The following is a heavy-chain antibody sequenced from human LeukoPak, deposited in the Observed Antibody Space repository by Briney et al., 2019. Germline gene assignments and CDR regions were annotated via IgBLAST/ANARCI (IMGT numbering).Heavy chain of an antibody. Sequence: GESLKISRKGSGYSFTSYWIGWVRQMPGKGLEWMGIIYPGDSDTRYSPSFQGQVTISADKSISTAYLQWSSLKASDTAMYYCARVQLRYFDWSATDAFDIWGQGTMVTVSS. J-gene: IGHJ3*02. CDR3: ARVQLRYFDWSATDAFDI. D-gene: IGHD3-9*01. V-gene: IGHV5-51*01. CDR2: IYPGDSDT. CDR1: GYSFTSYW.